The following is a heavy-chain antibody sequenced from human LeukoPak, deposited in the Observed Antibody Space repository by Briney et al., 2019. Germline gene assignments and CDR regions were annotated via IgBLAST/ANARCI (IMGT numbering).Heavy chain of an antibody. J-gene: IGHJ5*02. Sequence: PSETLSLTCTVSGYSISSGYYWGWIRQPPGKGLEWIGSIYHSGSTYYNPSLKSRVTISVDTSKNQFSLKLSSVTAADTAAYYCAREPYYYGSGSYYNAGFDPWGQGTLVTVSS. CDR1: GYSISSGYY. V-gene: IGHV4-38-2*02. CDR2: IYHSGST. CDR3: AREPYYYGSGSYYNAGFDP. D-gene: IGHD3-10*01.